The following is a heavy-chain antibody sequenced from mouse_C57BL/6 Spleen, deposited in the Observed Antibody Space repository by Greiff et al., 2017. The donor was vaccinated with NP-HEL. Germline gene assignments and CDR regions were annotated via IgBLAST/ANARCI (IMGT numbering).Heavy chain of an antibody. CDR3: ARHRDDYDGYWYFDV. J-gene: IGHJ1*03. D-gene: IGHD2-4*01. V-gene: IGHV5-6*01. Sequence: EVQRVESGGDLVKPGGSLKLSCAASGFTFSSYGMSWVRQTPDKRLEWVATISSGGSYTYYPDSVKGRFTISRDNAKNTLYLQMSSLKSEDTAMYYCARHRDDYDGYWYFDVWGTGTTVTVSS. CDR1: GFTFSSYG. CDR2: ISSGGSYT.